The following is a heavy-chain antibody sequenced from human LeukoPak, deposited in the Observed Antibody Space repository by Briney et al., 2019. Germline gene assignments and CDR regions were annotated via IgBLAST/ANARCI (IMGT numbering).Heavy chain of an antibody. CDR1: GGSIGSGAYY. V-gene: IGHV4-30-2*01. CDR2: IYHSGST. Sequence: SQTLSLTCTVSGGSIGSGAYYWSWIRQPPGKGLEWIGYIYHSGSTYYSPSLKSRVTISVDRSKNQFSLKLSSVTAADTAVYYCARSRDTWADYWGQGTLVTVSS. D-gene: IGHD1-26*01. J-gene: IGHJ4*02. CDR3: ARSRDTWADY.